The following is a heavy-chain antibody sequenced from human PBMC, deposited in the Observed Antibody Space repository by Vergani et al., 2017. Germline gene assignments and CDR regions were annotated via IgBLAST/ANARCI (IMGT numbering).Heavy chain of an antibody. CDR3: ARQNPYGSAHVDF. CDR2: VHRNGNT. CDR1: GYSVGSGYY. D-gene: IGHD3-10*01. J-gene: IGHJ4*02. V-gene: IGHV4-38-2*01. Sequence: QVDLQESGPGLVKSSETLALNCAVSGYSVGSGYYWGWIRQPPGRGLEWIGYVHRNGNTYYTSSLRSRATISRDTSKNQFSLRLTSATAADTAVYYCARQNPYGSAHVDFWGRGVLVTVSA.